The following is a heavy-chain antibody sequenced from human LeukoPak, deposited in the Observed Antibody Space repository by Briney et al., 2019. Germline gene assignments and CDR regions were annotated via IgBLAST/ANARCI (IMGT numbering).Heavy chain of an antibody. CDR3: AREMVATASYYYYYYYMDV. CDR2: VSTSSNNI. J-gene: IGHJ6*03. D-gene: IGHD2-15*01. V-gene: IGHV3-21*01. Sequence: GGSLRLSCAASGFTFSSYSMNWVRQAPGKGLEWVSSVSTSSNNIYYADSVKGRFTISRDNAKNSVYLQMNSLRAEDTAVYYCAREMVATASYYYYYYYMDVWGKGTAVTVSS. CDR1: GFTFSSYS.